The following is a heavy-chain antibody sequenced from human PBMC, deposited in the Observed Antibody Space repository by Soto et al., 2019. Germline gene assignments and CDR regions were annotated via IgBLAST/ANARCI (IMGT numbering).Heavy chain of an antibody. J-gene: IGHJ6*02. CDR1: GFTSTRYS. Sequence: QVQLVQSGAEVMKPGASVKVSCKASGFTSTRYSVHWVRQAPGQGPEWMGRINPNNGGTNYAQEFRGRVTLPRETSPPTVYMDLSSLRSEATSVYYCARRVYADFDVWGRGTTVTVS. V-gene: IGHV1-46*01. CDR2: INPNNGGT. D-gene: IGHD3-16*01. CDR3: ARRVYADFDV.